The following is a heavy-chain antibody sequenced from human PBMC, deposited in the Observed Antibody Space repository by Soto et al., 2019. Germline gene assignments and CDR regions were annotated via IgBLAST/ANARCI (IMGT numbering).Heavy chain of an antibody. CDR2: IYHSGST. CDR3: ARAGGLGAVAVDY. J-gene: IGHJ4*02. V-gene: IGHV4-30-2*01. D-gene: IGHD6-19*01. Sequence: QLQLQESGSGLVKPSQTLSLTCAVSGGSISSGGYSWSWIRQPPGKGLEWIGYIYHSGSTYYNPSRKSRVTISVDRSKNQFSLKVSSVTAADTAVYYCARAGGLGAVAVDYWGQGTLVTVSS. CDR1: GGSISSGGYS.